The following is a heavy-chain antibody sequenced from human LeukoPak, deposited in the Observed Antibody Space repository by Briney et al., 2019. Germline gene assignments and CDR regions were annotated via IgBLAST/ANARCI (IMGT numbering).Heavy chain of an antibody. D-gene: IGHD5-24*01. CDR1: GGSFSGYY. V-gene: IGHV4-34*01. CDR3: ARGRRDGYRRYYYYGMDV. J-gene: IGHJ6*02. CDR2: INHSGST. Sequence: PSETLSLTCAVYGGSFSGYYWSWIRQPPGKGLEWIGEINHSGSTNYNPSLKSRVTISVDTSKNQFSLKLSSVTAADTAVYYCARGRRDGYRRYYYYGMDVWGQGTTVTVSS.